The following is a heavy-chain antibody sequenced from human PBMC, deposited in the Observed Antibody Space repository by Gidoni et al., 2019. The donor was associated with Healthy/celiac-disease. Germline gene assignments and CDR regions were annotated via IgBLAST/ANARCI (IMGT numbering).Heavy chain of an antibody. CDR2: INHSGST. Sequence: QVQLQQWGAGLFKPSETLSLTCAVYGGSFSGYYWSWIRQPPGKGLEWIGEINHSGSTNYNPSLKRRVTISVDTSKNQFSLKLSSVTAADTAVYYCARGPWYYDSSGYSYYYYYGMDVWGQGTTVTVSS. CDR1: GGSFSGYY. CDR3: ARGPWYYDSSGYSYYYYYGMDV. J-gene: IGHJ6*02. D-gene: IGHD3-22*01. V-gene: IGHV4-34*01.